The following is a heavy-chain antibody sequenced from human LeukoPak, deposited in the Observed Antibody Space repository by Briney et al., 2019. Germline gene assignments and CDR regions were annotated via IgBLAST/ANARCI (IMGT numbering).Heavy chain of an antibody. D-gene: IGHD3-22*01. J-gene: IGHJ3*02. Sequence: SETLSLTCTVSGGSISSYYWSWIRQPTGKGLEWIGYIYYSGSTNYNPSLKSRVTISVDTSKNQFSLKLSSVTAADTAVYYCARLGSYYYDILAAFDIWGQGTMVTVSS. CDR1: GGSISSYY. CDR2: IYYSGST. V-gene: IGHV4-59*08. CDR3: ARLGSYYYDILAAFDI.